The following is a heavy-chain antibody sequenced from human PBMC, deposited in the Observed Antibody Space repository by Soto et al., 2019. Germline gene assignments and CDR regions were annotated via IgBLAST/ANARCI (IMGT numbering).Heavy chain of an antibody. CDR2: FSGSGGDT. CDR3: AAGTNSDWYTY. D-gene: IGHD1-1*01. J-gene: IGHJ4*02. CDR1: GFTFSSYA. V-gene: IGHV3-23*01. Sequence: EVQLLEFGGGLVQPGGSLRLSCAASGFTFSSYAMSWVRQTPGKGLEWVSLFSGSGGDTYYADSVKGRLTISRDNSKNTLYLQMNSLGAEDTAVYYCAAGTNSDWYTYWGQGTLVTVSS.